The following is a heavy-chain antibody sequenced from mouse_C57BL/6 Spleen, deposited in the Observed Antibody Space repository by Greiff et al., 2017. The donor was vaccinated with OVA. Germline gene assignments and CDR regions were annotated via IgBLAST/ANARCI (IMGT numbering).Heavy chain of an antibody. CDR1: GYAFSSSW. V-gene: IGHV1-82*01. Sequence: VQLQQSGPELVKPGASVKISCKASGYAFSSSWMNWVKQRPGKGLEWIGRIYPGDGDTNYNGKFKGKATLTADKSSSTAYMQLSSLTSEDSAVYFCARATTAVARYFDVWGTGTTVTVSS. CDR2: IYPGDGDT. CDR3: ARATTAVARYFDV. D-gene: IGHD1-1*01. J-gene: IGHJ1*03.